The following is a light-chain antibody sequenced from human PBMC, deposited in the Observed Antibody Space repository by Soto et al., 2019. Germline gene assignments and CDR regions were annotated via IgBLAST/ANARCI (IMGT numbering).Light chain of an antibody. CDR3: QAWDSSSYV. Sequence: SSELTQPPSVSVSPGQTASITCSGAKLGDKYACWYQQKPGQSPVLVIYQDSKRPSGIPERFSGSNSGNTATLTISGTQPMDEADYYCQAWDSSSYVFGTGTKLTVL. CDR1: KLGDKY. CDR2: QDS. J-gene: IGLJ1*01. V-gene: IGLV3-1*01.